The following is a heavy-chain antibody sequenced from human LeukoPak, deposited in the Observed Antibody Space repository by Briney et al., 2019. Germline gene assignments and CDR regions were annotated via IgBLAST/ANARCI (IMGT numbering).Heavy chain of an antibody. CDR3: VRERRPYDIALDY. V-gene: IGHV1-69*05. CDR1: GGTFSSYA. Sequence: SVKVSCKASGGTFSSYAISWVRQAPGQGLEWMGRIIPIFGTANYAQKFQGRVSLTTDESTSTAYMELSSLRSEYTAVYFCVRERRPYDIALDYWGQGTLVTVSS. D-gene: IGHD3-9*01. CDR2: IIPIFGTA. J-gene: IGHJ4*02.